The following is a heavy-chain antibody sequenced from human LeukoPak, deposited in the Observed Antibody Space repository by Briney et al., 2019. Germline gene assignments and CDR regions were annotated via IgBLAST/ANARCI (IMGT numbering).Heavy chain of an antibody. V-gene: IGHV4-59*01. J-gene: IGHJ6*03. CDR1: GRSFSGYY. Sequence: PSETLSLTCAVYGRSFSGYYWTWIRQTPGKGLEWIGYIYYSGSTNYNPSLKSRVTISVDTSKNQFSLKLSSVTAADTAVYYCARGIAAAGTEYYYYYMDVWGKGTTVTISS. CDR3: ARGIAAAGTEYYYYYMDV. D-gene: IGHD6-13*01. CDR2: IYYSGST.